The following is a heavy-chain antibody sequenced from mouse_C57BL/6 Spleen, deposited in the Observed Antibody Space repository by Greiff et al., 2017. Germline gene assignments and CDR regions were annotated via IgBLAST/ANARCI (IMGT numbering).Heavy chain of an antibody. J-gene: IGHJ3*01. CDR1: GYTFTDYE. CDR2: IDPETGGT. CDR3: ARGYCSGYGFAY. D-gene: IGHD1-1*01. Sequence: VQLQQSGAELVRPGASVTLSCKASGYTFTDYEMHWVKQRPVHGLEWIGAIDPETGGTDYNQKFKGKAILTADKSSSTAYMELRSLTSEESAVYYCARGYCSGYGFAYWGQGTLVTVSA. V-gene: IGHV1-15*01.